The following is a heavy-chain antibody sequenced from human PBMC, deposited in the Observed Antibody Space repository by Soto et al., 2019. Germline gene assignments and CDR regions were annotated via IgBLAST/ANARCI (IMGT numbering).Heavy chain of an antibody. J-gene: IGHJ4*02. CDR1: GFIFSSYG. CDR2: IDTSGGTT. Sequence: GGSLRLSCADSGFIFSSYGMSWVRQAPGKGLEWVSGIDTSGGTTFYPDSVEGRFTVSRDNSKNTLYLQMNNLRAEDTAIYYCAKNQLSWATRAALAYWGQGTLVTVSS. CDR3: AKNQLSWATRAALAY. V-gene: IGHV3-23*01. D-gene: IGHD2-2*01.